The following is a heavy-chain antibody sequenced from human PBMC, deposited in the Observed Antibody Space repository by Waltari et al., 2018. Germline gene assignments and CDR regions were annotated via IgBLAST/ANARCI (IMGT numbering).Heavy chain of an antibody. CDR2: INAGNGNT. CDR3: ARELELRGDFDY. CDR1: GYTFTSYA. J-gene: IGHJ4*02. Sequence: QVQLVQSGAEVKKPGASVKVSCKASGYTFTSYAMHWVRQAPGQRLEWMGWINAGNGNTKYSQKFQGRVTITRDTSASTAYMELSSLRSEDTAVYYCARELELRGDFDYWGQGTLVTVSS. D-gene: IGHD1-7*01. V-gene: IGHV1-3*01.